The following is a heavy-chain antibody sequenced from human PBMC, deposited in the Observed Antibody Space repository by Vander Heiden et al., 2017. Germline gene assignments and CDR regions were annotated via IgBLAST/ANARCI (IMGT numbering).Heavy chain of an antibody. CDR3: AKDPDYDFWSGPDY. V-gene: IGHV3-9*01. CDR1: GFTFDDYA. D-gene: IGHD3-3*01. CDR2: ISWNSGSI. J-gene: IGHJ4*02. Sequence: EVQLVESGGGLVQHGRSLRLSCAASGFTFDDYAMHWVRQATGKGLEWFSGISWNSGSIGYADSVKGRFTISRDNAKNSLYLQMNSLRAEDTALYYCAKDPDYDFWSGPDYWGQGTLVTVYS.